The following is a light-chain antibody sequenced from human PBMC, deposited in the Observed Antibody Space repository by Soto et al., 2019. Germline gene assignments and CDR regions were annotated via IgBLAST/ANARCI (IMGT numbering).Light chain of an antibody. J-gene: IGLJ1*01. Sequence: QSALTQPRSVSGSPGQSVTISCTGTSSDVGVYNYVSWYQQYPGKAPKIMIYDVSKRPSGVPDRFSGSKSDNTASLTISGLQAEDEADYYCSSYTSTRTYVFGTGTNVTVL. V-gene: IGLV2-11*01. CDR2: DVS. CDR3: SSYTSTRTYV. CDR1: SSDVGVYNY.